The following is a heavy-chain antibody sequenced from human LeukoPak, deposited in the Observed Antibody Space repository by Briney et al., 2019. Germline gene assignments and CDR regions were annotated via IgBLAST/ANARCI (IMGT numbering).Heavy chain of an antibody. D-gene: IGHD5-18*01. J-gene: IGHJ4*02. CDR1: GFTFSNYG. V-gene: IGHV3-33*01. CDR3: AREDTSLVIAY. CDR2: MWYDGSNK. Sequence: GGSLKLSCAASGFTFSNYGMHWVRQAPGKGLEWVAVMWYDGSNKYYTDSVKGRFTISRDNSKNTLYLQMNSLRAEDTAVYYCAREDTSLVIAYWGQGTLVTVSS.